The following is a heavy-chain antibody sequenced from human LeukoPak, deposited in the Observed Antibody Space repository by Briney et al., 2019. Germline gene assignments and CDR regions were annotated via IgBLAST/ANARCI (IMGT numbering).Heavy chain of an antibody. CDR1: GGTFSSYA. CDR3: ARDHRISGYLVLDFDY. CDR2: IIPIFGTA. Sequence: ASVKVSCKASGGTFSSYAISWVRQAPGQGLEWMGGIIPIFGTANYAQKFQGRVTITADKSTSTAYMELSSLRSEDTAVYYCARDHRISGYLVLDFDYWGQGTLVTVSS. D-gene: IGHD3-22*01. J-gene: IGHJ4*02. V-gene: IGHV1-69*06.